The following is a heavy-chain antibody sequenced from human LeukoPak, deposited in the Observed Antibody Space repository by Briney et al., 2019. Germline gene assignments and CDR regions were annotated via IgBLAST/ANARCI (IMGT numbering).Heavy chain of an antibody. CDR1: GFTFSDYY. D-gene: IGHD4-23*01. CDR2: ITSSGNSI. Sequence: GGSLRLSCAASGFTFSDYYMSWIRQAPGKGLEWVSYITSSGNSIYYADSVKGRFTISRDNAKNSLYLQMNSLRAEDTAVYYCARDPPFDYGGHSGSDYWGQGTLVTVSS. V-gene: IGHV3-11*04. CDR3: ARDPPFDYGGHSGSDY. J-gene: IGHJ4*02.